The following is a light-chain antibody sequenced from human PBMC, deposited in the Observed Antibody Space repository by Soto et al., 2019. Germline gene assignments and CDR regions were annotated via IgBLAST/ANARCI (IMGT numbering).Light chain of an antibody. CDR2: EAS. V-gene: IGKV3-11*01. CDR3: QQHAHWPLT. J-gene: IGKJ4*01. CDR1: QSVGNN. Sequence: EIVLTQSPATLSLSPGERATLSCRASQSVGNNLAWYQHKPGQAPGLLIYEASTRATGIPARFSGSGSGTDFTLTISSLEPEDFAVYYCQQHAHWPLTFGGGTTVEIK.